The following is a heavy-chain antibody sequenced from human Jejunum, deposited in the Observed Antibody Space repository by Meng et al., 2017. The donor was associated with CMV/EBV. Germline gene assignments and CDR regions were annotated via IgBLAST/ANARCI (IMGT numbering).Heavy chain of an antibody. Sequence: QVTAQESGPGLLTPSQTLFLPCSGPGGSIGSGDYYWSWLRQPPGKGLEWIGYIHDTGSTYYNPSLKSRVDISLGTSRNHFSLTLSSVTAEDTAVYFCARGSIFVSFDSWGQGTLVTVSS. CDR2: IHDTGST. J-gene: IGHJ4*02. CDR3: ARGSIFVSFDS. CDR1: GGSIGSGDYY. V-gene: IGHV4-30-4*08. D-gene: IGHD3-3*01.